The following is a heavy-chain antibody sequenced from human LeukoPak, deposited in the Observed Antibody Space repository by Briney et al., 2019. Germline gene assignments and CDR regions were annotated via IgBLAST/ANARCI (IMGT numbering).Heavy chain of an antibody. CDR3: ARTYDSSGYYWWDYYYMDV. D-gene: IGHD3-22*01. CDR2: IKQDGSEK. J-gene: IGHJ6*03. Sequence: PGGSLRLSCAASGFTFSSYWMSWVRQAPGKVLEWVANIKQDGSEKYYVDSVKGRFTISRDNAKNSLYLQMSSLRAEDTAVYYCARTYDSSGYYWWDYYYMDVWGKGTTVTVSS. V-gene: IGHV3-7*01. CDR1: GFTFSSYW.